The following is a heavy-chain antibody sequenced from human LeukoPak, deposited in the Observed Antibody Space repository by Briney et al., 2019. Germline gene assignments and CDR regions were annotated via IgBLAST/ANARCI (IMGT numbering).Heavy chain of an antibody. CDR3: ARGPRITLIRGGQWYYYMDV. D-gene: IGHD3-10*01. J-gene: IGHJ6*03. CDR2: INPSGGST. Sequence: GASVKVSCKASGYTFTIYFIHWVRQAPGQGVEWMGLINPSGGSTNYAQKFQGRVTMARETSTSTVYMELSNLRSEDTAVYYCARGPRITLIRGGQWYYYMDVWGKGTTVTIS. CDR1: GYTFTIYF. V-gene: IGHV1-46*01.